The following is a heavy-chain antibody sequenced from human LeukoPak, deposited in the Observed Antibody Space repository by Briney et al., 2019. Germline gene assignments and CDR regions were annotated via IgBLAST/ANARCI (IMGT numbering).Heavy chain of an antibody. V-gene: IGHV1-3*01. D-gene: IGHD3-9*01. CDR1: GYTFTSYA. Sequence: ASVKVSCKASGYTFTSYAMRWVRQAPGQRVEWMGWVNAGNGNTKYSQKFQGRVTITRDTSASPAYMEMSSLRSEDTAVYYCARPYYDILTGYYTYYFDYWGQGTLVTVSS. J-gene: IGHJ4*02. CDR3: ARPYYDILTGYYTYYFDY. CDR2: VNAGNGNT.